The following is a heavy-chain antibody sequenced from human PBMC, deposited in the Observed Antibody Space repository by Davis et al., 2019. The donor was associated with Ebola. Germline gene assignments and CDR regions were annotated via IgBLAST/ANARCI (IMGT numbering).Heavy chain of an antibody. D-gene: IGHD6-6*01. Sequence: PGGSLRLSCAASGFTFSSYWMSWVRQAPGKGLDWVANIKQDGSEKYYVDSVKGRFTISRDNAKNSLYLQMNSLRAEDTAVYYGAREQLVALLLDYWGQGTLVTVSS. J-gene: IGHJ4*02. CDR3: AREQLVALLLDY. V-gene: IGHV3-7*01. CDR1: GFTFSSYW. CDR2: IKQDGSEK.